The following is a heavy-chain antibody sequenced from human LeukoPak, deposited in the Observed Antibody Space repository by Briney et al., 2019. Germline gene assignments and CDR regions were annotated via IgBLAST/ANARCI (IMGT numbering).Heavy chain of an antibody. V-gene: IGHV4-34*01. CDR2: ISHSGST. CDR3: ARGFSDQN. J-gene: IGHJ4*02. CDR1: GGSFSGYY. Sequence: SETLSLTCAVYGGSFSGYYWSWIRQSPGKGLEWIGEISHSGSTYYNPSLKSRVTISLDTSKNQFSLKLTSVTAADTAVYYCARGFSDQNWGQGALVTVSS.